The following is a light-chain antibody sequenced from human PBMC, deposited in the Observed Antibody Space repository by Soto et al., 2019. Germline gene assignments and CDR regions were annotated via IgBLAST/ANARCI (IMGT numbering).Light chain of an antibody. Sequence: GLNQPRSGNGCPVRWGPIFCNGTSSNIGSNAVNWYQQLPGAAPQLLIYTNNQRPSGVPDRFSGSKSGTSASLAITGLQSEDEATYHCAAWDDSLNALVFGGGTKVTVL. J-gene: IGLJ3*02. CDR3: AAWDDSLNALV. V-gene: IGLV1-44*01. CDR1: SSNIGSNA. CDR2: TNN.